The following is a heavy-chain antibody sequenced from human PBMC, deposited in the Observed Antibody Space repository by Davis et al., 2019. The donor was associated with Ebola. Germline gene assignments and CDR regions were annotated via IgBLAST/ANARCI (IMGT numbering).Heavy chain of an antibody. CDR1: GVSISRHY. D-gene: IGHD3-10*01. Sequence: PSETLSLTCTVSGVSISRHYWSWIRQPPGKRLEWNGSIYYTGSAYYNSSLASRATISVDTSKNQFSLKLTSVTAADTAMYYCSERGSSVWGQGTLVTVSS. V-gene: IGHV4-59*03. CDR2: IYYTGSA. J-gene: IGHJ4*02. CDR3: SERGSSV.